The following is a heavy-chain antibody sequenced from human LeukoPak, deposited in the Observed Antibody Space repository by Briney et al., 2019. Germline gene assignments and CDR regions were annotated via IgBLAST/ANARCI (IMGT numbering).Heavy chain of an antibody. Sequence: GGSLRLSCAASGFTVSSNYMSWVRQAPGKGLEWVSAISGGGGSTYYADSVKGRFTISRDNSKNTLYLQMNSLRAEDTAVYYCAKDSPLGYYDSSGYLDYWGQGTLVTVSS. CDR1: GFTVSSNY. CDR3: AKDSPLGYYDSSGYLDY. D-gene: IGHD3-22*01. CDR2: ISGGGGST. V-gene: IGHV3-23*01. J-gene: IGHJ4*02.